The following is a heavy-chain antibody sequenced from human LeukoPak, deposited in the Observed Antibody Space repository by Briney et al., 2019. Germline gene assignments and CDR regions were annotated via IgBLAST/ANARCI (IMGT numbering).Heavy chain of an antibody. J-gene: IGHJ4*02. D-gene: IGHD2-2*01. V-gene: IGHV3-21*01. CDR2: ISSSSSYI. CDR3: ARDGSAKDIVVVPAAQSSY. CDR1: GFTFSSYS. Sequence: PGGSLRLSCAASGFTFSSYSMNWVRQAPGKGLEWVSSISSSSSYIYYADSVKGRFTISRDNAKNSLYLQMNSLRAEDTAVYYCARDGSAKDIVVVPAAQSSYWGQGTLVTVSS.